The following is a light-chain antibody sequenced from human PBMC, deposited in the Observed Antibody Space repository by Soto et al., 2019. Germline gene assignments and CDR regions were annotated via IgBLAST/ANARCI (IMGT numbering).Light chain of an antibody. CDR3: QQYNSWPPIT. Sequence: EVVMTQSPATLSVSPGERATLSCRDSESVSSNLACYQQKPGQAPRLLIYDASTRATGIPGRFSGGGSGTEFTLTISSLQSEDFVVYYCQQYNSWPPITFGQGTRLEIK. CDR2: DAS. CDR1: ESVSSN. V-gene: IGKV3-15*01. J-gene: IGKJ5*01.